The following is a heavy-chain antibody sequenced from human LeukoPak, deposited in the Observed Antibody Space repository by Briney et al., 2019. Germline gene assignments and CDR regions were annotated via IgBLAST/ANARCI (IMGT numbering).Heavy chain of an antibody. D-gene: IGHD3-9*01. J-gene: IGHJ6*01. Sequence: GGALRLSCAASGFTFSSYGMHWVRQAPGKGLEWVASIWYDGSNKYYAHSVKARFTISRDNSKNTLYLQMNSLRAEATAVYYCARDPRGDTLTGYFGHYGMDVWGQGTTVTVS. CDR2: IWYDGSNK. CDR1: GFTFSSYG. V-gene: IGHV3-33*01. CDR3: ARDPRGDTLTGYFGHYGMDV.